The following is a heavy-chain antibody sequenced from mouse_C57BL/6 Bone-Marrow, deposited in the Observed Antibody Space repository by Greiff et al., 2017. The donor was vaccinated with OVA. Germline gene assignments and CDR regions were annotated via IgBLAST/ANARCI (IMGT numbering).Heavy chain of an antibody. J-gene: IGHJ3*01. CDR1: GYTFTDYY. Sequence: EVQLQQSGPELVKPGASVKISCKASGYTFTDYYMNWVKQSHGKSLEWIGDINPNNGGTSYNQKFKGKATLTVDKSSSTAYMELRSLTSEDSAVYYCARALHRFAYWGQGTLVTVSA. D-gene: IGHD1-2*01. CDR3: ARALHRFAY. V-gene: IGHV1-26*01. CDR2: INPNNGGT.